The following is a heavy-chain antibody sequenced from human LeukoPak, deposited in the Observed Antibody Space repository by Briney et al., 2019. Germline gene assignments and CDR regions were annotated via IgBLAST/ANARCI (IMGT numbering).Heavy chain of an antibody. CDR2: IIPIFGTA. D-gene: IGHD1-26*01. CDR3: ATDSGSYGGAFDI. V-gene: IGHV1-69*13. CDR1: GGTFSSYA. J-gene: IGHJ3*02. Sequence: GASVKVSCKASGGTFSSYAISWVRQAPGQGLEWMGGIIPIFGTANYAQKFQGRVTITADESTSTAYMELSSLRSEDTAVYYCATDSGSYGGAFDIWGQGAMVTVSS.